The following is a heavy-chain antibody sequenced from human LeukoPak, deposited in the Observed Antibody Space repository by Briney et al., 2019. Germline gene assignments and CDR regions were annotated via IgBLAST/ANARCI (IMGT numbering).Heavy chain of an antibody. D-gene: IGHD2-2*01. CDR3: ARYCSSTSCPEFDI. V-gene: IGHV1-8*03. CDR2: MNPNSGNT. J-gene: IGHJ3*02. Sequence: ASVKVSCKASGYTFTSYDINWVRQATGQGLEWMGWMNPNSGNTGYAQKFQGRVTITRNTSIRTAYMELSSLRSEDTAVYYCARYCSSTSCPEFDIWGQGTMVTVSS. CDR1: GYTFTSYD.